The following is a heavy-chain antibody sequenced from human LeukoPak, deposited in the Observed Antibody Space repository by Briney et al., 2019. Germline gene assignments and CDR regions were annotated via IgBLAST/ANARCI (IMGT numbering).Heavy chain of an antibody. CDR2: IYYSGST. D-gene: IGHD3-10*01. CDR1: GGSISSGDYY. CDR3: ARYGSGYAFDI. V-gene: IGHV4-30-4*08. Sequence: PSETLSLTCTVSGGSISSGDYYWRWLRQPPGKGLEWIGYIYYSGSTYYNPSLKSRVTISVDTSKNQFSLKLSSVTAADTAVYYCARYGSGYAFDIWGQGTMVTVSS. J-gene: IGHJ3*02.